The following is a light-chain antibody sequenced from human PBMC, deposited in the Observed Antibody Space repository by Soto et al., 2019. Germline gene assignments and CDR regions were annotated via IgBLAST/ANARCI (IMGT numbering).Light chain of an antibody. CDR1: QTVISNS. CDR3: QLYGGSTKT. V-gene: IGKV3-20*01. J-gene: IGKJ1*01. CDR2: GAS. Sequence: EIVLTQSPGTLSLSPGEVGTLSCRASQTVISNSLAWYQQKPGQPPRILIHGASTRAPGIPDRFSGSRSGTDCTLTISRLEPEDFAVYYCQLYGGSTKTFGQGTKVDIK.